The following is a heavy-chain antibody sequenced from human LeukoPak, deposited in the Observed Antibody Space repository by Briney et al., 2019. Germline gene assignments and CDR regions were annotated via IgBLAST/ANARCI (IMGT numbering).Heavy chain of an antibody. D-gene: IGHD3-10*01. CDR3: TRDYASDY. CDR1: GFTFSRYE. V-gene: IGHV3-48*03. Sequence: GGSLRLSCAASGFTFSRYEMNWVRQAPGKGLEWVSYISRSGDTIYFADSVKGRFTISRDNAKNSLYLQMSSLRAEDTAVYYCTRDYASDYWGQGTLVTVSS. J-gene: IGHJ4*02. CDR2: ISRSGDTI.